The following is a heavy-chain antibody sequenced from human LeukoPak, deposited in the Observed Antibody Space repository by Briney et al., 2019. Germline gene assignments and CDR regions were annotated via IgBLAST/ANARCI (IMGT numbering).Heavy chain of an antibody. V-gene: IGHV3-30*03. CDR2: ISYEGSNK. D-gene: IGHD6-19*01. Sequence: GGTLRLSCAASVFTLSAYATHCVRHAPGKGREWGALISYEGSNKYSADLVKGRFTISRDNSKNTLYLQMNSLRAEHTAVYYCARGRGRAVAAYSAFDIWGQGTMVTVSS. J-gene: IGHJ3*02. CDR1: VFTLSAYA. CDR3: ARGRGRAVAAYSAFDI.